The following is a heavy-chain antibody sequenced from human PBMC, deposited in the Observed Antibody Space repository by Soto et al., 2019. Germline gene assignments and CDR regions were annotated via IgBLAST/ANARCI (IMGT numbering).Heavy chain of an antibody. CDR1: GISFTTAW. CDR2: IKSKTDGETV. V-gene: IGHV3-15*01. J-gene: IGHJ4*02. D-gene: IGHD3-22*01. CDR3: ATQQFFDASGFSFDQ. Sequence: GGSLRLSCVGSGISFTTAWMNWGRQAPGKGLEWVGRIKSKTDGETVDYAAPVRGRFIISRDDSKNTVYLSVSGLKTEDTAIYYCATQQFFDASGFSFDQWGQGNLVTVSS.